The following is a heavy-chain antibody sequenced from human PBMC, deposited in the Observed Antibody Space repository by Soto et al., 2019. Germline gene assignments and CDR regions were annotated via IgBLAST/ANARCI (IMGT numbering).Heavy chain of an antibody. V-gene: IGHV1-58*01. CDR3: AVYDSSASNFDY. J-gene: IGHJ4*02. Sequence: SVKVSCKASGFTFTSSAVKWVRQARGQRLEWIGWIVVGSGNTNYAQKFQERVTITRDMSTSTAYMELSSLRSEDTAVYYCAVYDSSASNFDYRGQGPLVTVFS. CDR2: IVVGSGNT. CDR1: GFTFTSSA. D-gene: IGHD3-22*01.